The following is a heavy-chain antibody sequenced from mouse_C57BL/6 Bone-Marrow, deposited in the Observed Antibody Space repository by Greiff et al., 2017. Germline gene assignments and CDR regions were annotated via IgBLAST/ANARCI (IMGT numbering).Heavy chain of an antibody. D-gene: IGHD5-2*01. Sequence: QVQLKQSGAELVKPGASVKMSCKASGYTFTSYWITWVKQRPGQGLEWIGDIYPGSGSTNYNEKFKSKATLTVDTSSSAPYMQLNSLTSEDSAVYDCAREGGKTYDFGGQGTTLTVSA. J-gene: IGHJ2*01. V-gene: IGHV1-55*01. CDR2: IYPGSGST. CDR1: GYTFTSYW. CDR3: AREGGKTYDF.